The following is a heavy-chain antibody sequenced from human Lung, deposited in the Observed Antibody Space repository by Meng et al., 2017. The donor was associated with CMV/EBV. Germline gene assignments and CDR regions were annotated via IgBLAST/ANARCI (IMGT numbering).Heavy chain of an antibody. CDR3: ARAPDYVAAPDLDL. J-gene: IGHJ6*02. V-gene: IGHV3-30*04. Sequence: SCAASGFAFSAHAFHWVRQAPGKGLEWVAVISYDGNKIHHADSVKGRFTFFRDSSENTIYLQMNSLRVRDTAEYYCARAPDYVAAPDLDLWGQGTXVTCSS. CDR1: GFAFSAHA. D-gene: IGHD3-10*02. CDR2: ISYDGNKI.